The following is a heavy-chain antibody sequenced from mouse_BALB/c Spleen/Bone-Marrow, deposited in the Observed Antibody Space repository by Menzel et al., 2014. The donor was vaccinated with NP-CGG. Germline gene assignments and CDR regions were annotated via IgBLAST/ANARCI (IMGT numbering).Heavy chain of an antibody. D-gene: IGHD1-1*01. CDR1: GFTFTAYY. V-gene: IGHV7-3*02. CDR3: TRDMGLLRFDY. J-gene: IGHJ2*01. Sequence: EVQGVESGGGLVQPGGSLRLSCATSGFTFTAYYMSWVRQPPGKALEWLGFIRSKPNGYTTEYSASVKGRFTISRDNSQSILYLQMNTLRVEDSATYYCTRDMGLLRFDYWGQGTTLTVSS. CDR2: IRSKPNGYTT.